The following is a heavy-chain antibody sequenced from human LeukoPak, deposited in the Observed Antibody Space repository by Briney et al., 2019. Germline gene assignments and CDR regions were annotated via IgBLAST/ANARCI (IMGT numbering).Heavy chain of an antibody. D-gene: IGHD2-2*01. J-gene: IGHJ4*02. CDR3: AREYCSSTSCYGFDY. Sequence: ASVKVSCKASGYTFTGYYMHWVRQAPGQGREWMGWINPNSGGTNYAQKFQGRVTMTRDTSISTAYMELSRLRSDDTAVYYCAREYCSSTSCYGFDYWGQGTLVTVSS. V-gene: IGHV1-2*02. CDR1: GYTFTGYY. CDR2: INPNSGGT.